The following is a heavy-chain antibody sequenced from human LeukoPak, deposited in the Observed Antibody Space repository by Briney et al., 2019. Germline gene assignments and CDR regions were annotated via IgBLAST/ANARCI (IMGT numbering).Heavy chain of an antibody. Sequence: ASVKVSFKASGYTFTSYYIHWVRQAPGQGLEWMGIINPSGGSTSYAQKFQGRVTMTRDTSTSTVYMELSSLRSEDTAVYYCARAKIYYYDSSGPVDYWGQGTLVTVSS. J-gene: IGHJ4*02. CDR3: ARAKIYYYDSSGPVDY. CDR1: GYTFTSYY. CDR2: INPSGGST. D-gene: IGHD3-22*01. V-gene: IGHV1-46*01.